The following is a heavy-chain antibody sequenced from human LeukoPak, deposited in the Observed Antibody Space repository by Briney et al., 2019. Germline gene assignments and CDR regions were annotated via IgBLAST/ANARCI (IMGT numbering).Heavy chain of an antibody. V-gene: IGHV4-31*03. CDR2: IYYSGST. D-gene: IGHD2-8*02. Sequence: SQTLSLTCTVSGGSISSGGYYWSWIRQHPGKGLEWIGYIYYSGSTYYNPSLKSRVTISVDTSKNQFSLKLSSVTAADTAMYYCTGGAYRVPRYWYFDLWGRGTLVSVSS. CDR3: TGGAYRVPRYWYFDL. CDR1: GGSISSGGYY. J-gene: IGHJ2*01.